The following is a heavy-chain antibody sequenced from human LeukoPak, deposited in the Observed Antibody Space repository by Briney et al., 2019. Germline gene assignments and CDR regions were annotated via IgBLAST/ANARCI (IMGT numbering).Heavy chain of an antibody. V-gene: IGHV1-58*02. D-gene: IGHD6-13*01. CDR1: GFTFTSSA. CDR2: FVVGSGNT. J-gene: IGHJ4*02. CDR3: AAGYAIAVAGTTGFVY. Sequence: TSVKVSCKASGFTFTSSAMQWVRQARGQRLEWLGWFVVGSGNTNYAQKFQERVTITRDMSTSTAYMELSSLGSEDTAVYYCAAGYAIAVAGTTGFVYWGQGTLVTVSS.